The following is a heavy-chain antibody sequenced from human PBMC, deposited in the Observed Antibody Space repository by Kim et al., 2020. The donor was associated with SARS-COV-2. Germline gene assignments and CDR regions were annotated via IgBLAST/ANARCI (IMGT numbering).Heavy chain of an antibody. Sequence: SETLSLTCTVSGGTFSSRSYYWGWIRQPPGKELEWILSIYYSGSTYYNPSLKSLVTIPVDTSKNQFSLKLSSVTAADTAVYYCARAGSGFEPIDYWVQGTLVAVPS. J-gene: IGHJ4*02. D-gene: IGHD5-12*01. CDR2: IYYSGST. CDR3: ARAGSGFEPIDY. V-gene: IGHV4-39*07. CDR1: GGTFSSRSYY.